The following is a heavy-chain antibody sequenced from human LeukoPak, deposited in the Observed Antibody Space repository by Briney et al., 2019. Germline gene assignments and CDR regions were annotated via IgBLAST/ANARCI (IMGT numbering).Heavy chain of an antibody. Sequence: SETLSLTCAVYGGSFSGYYWSWIRQPPGKGLEWIGEINHSGSTNYNPSLKSRVTISVDTSKNQFSLKLSSVTAADTAVYYCARSAEDIVVVVAATLDHWGQGTLVTVSS. CDR3: ARSAEDIVVVVAATLDH. CDR2: INHSGST. J-gene: IGHJ4*02. CDR1: GGSFSGYY. D-gene: IGHD2-15*01. V-gene: IGHV4-34*01.